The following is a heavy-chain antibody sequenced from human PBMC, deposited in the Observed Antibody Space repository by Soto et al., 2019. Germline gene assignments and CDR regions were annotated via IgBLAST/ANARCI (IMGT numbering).Heavy chain of an antibody. J-gene: IGHJ5*02. CDR3: ARAYGAGSFDI. D-gene: IGHD3-10*01. CDR1: GYTFRSYD. Sequence: QVQLVQSGAEVKKPGASVKVSCTGSGYTFRSYDIHWVRQATGQGLEWMGWVNPNTGNTGYAQKFQGRVTMTRDMPKSSAYMEVISLTSEDTAIYYCARAYGAGSFDIWGQGTLVSVSS. V-gene: IGHV1-8*01. CDR2: VNPNTGNT.